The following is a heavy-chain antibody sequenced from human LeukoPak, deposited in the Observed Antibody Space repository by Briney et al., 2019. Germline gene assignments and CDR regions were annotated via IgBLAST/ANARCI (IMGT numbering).Heavy chain of an antibody. J-gene: IGHJ4*02. CDR2: ISGSGGST. V-gene: IGHV3-23*01. D-gene: IGHD5-18*01. Sequence: PGGSLRLSCAASGFTFSSYAMSWVRQAPGKGLEWVSAISGSGGSTYYADSVKGRFTISRDNSKNTLYLQMNSLRAEDTAVYYCARWGVDTAMVSRWYYFDYWGQGTLVTVSS. CDR3: ARWGVDTAMVSRWYYFDY. CDR1: GFTFSSYA.